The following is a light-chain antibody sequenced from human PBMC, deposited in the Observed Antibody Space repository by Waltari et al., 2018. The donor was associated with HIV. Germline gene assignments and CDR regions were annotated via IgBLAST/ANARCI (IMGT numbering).Light chain of an antibody. CDR3: QSYDSSLSGSWV. V-gene: IGLV1-40*01. Sequence: QSVLTQPPSVSGAPGQRVTFSCTGSSSHIGAGYDVHWSQQLPGTAPKLLIYGNNNRPSGVPDRFSGSKSGTSASLAITGLQAEDEADYYCQSYDSSLSGSWVFGGGTKLTVL. CDR1: SSHIGAGYD. J-gene: IGLJ3*02. CDR2: GNN.